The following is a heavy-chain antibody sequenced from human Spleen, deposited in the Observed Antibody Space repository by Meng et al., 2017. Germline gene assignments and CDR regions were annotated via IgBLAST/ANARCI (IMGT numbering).Heavy chain of an antibody. CDR2: INPKSGDT. J-gene: IGHJ4*02. V-gene: IGHV1-2*06. D-gene: IGHD6-13*01. CDR1: GYTFPDYW. Sequence: RLWPSAAEVKKAGASVKVSCKASGYTFPDYWLHWVRRAPGQGLEWMGRINPKSGDTHYAQRFQGRVTMTGDTSISTAYMELSGLRSDDTAMYYCARDEDISAAGKLFGDYWGQGTLVTVSS. CDR3: ARDEDISAAGKLFGDY.